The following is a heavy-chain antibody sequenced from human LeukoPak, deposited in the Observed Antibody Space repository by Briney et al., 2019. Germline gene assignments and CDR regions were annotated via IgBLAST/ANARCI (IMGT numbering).Heavy chain of an antibody. CDR2: IYYSGST. CDR3: AREGDDEGYCSGGSCYSFDP. Sequence: SQTLSLTCTVSGGSISSGGYYWSWIRQHSGKGLEWIGYIYYSGSTYYNPSLKSRVTISVDTSKNQFSLKLSSVTAADTAVYYCAREGDDEGYCSGGSCYSFDPWGQGTLVTVSS. J-gene: IGHJ5*02. V-gene: IGHV4-31*03. D-gene: IGHD2-15*01. CDR1: GGSISSGGYY.